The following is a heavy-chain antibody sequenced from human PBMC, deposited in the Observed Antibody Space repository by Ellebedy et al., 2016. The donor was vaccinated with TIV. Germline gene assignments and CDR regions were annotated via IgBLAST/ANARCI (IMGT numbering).Heavy chain of an antibody. J-gene: IGHJ4*02. CDR3: ARDLDKSSGWYGGAAY. CDR2: KSYDDSHE. CDR1: GFTFSHYT. D-gene: IGHD6-19*01. V-gene: IGHV3-30-3*01. Sequence: PGGSLRLSCVASGFTFSHYTMHWVRQAPGKGLEWMAVKSYDDSHEYYAHSVRGRFTISRDNSMTTLYLEMNSLRAEDTAVYYCARDLDKSSGWYGGAAYWGQGTLVTVSS.